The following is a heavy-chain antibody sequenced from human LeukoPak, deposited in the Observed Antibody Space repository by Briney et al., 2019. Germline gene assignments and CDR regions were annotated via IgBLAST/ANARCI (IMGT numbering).Heavy chain of an antibody. D-gene: IGHD1-26*01. Sequence: GGSLRLSCAASGFTFSSYGMHWVRQAPGKGLEWVAVISYDGSNKYYADSVKGRFTISRDNSKNTLYLQMNSLRAEDTAVYYCAKDHVVGATMSARGDYWGQGTLVTVSS. CDR3: AKDHVVGATMSARGDY. CDR2: ISYDGSNK. V-gene: IGHV3-30*18. J-gene: IGHJ4*02. CDR1: GFTFSSYG.